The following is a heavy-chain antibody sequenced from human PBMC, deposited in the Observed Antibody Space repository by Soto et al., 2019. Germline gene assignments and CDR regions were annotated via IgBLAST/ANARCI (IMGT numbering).Heavy chain of an antibody. CDR2: IIPIFGTA. CDR1: GGTLSSYA. CDR3: ARVGSYGLYYYYYYGMDV. V-gene: IGHV1-69*13. D-gene: IGHD5-18*01. Sequence: SVKVSCKASGGTLSSYAISWVRQAPGQGLEWMGGIIPIFGTANYAQKFQGRVTITADESTSTAYMELSSLRSEDTAVYYCARVGSYGLYYYYYYGMDVWGQGTTVTVSS. J-gene: IGHJ6*02.